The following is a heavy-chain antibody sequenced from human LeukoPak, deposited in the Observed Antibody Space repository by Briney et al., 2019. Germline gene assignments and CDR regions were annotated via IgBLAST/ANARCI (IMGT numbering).Heavy chain of an antibody. V-gene: IGHV1-8*01. CDR1: GYTFTSYD. Sequence: ASVKVSCKASGYTFTSYDINWVRQATGQGLEWMGWMNPNSGNTGYAQKFQGRVTMTRNTSISTAYMELSSLRSGDTAVYYCARSRRGYSGFHFDYWGQGTLVTVSS. J-gene: IGHJ4*02. D-gene: IGHD5-12*01. CDR2: MNPNSGNT. CDR3: ARSRRGYSGFHFDY.